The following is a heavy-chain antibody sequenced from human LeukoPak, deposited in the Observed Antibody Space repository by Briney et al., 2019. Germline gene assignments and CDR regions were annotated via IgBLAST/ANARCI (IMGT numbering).Heavy chain of an antibody. Sequence: GGSLRLSCAGSGFSFNNYWMSWVRQAPGKGLEWVANIKPDGSEKHHVDSVKGRFTSSRDNAKNSLYLQMNSLRAEDTAVYYCATYSSSNGREFQYWGQGTLVTVSS. CDR1: GFSFNNYW. J-gene: IGHJ1*01. V-gene: IGHV3-7*01. CDR2: IKPDGSEK. CDR3: ATYSSSNGREFQY. D-gene: IGHD2-2*01.